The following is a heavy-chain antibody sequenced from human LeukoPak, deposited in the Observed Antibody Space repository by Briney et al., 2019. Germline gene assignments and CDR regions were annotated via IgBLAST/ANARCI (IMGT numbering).Heavy chain of an antibody. J-gene: IGHJ4*02. CDR3: ARGTDAGATNY. Sequence: SSETLSLTCAVYGVSFSGYYWNWIRQPPGKGLEWIGEINHSGSTNYNPSLKSRVTISVDTSKNQFSLKLSSVTAADTAVYYCARGTDAGATNYWGQGTLVTVSS. CDR1: GVSFSGYY. D-gene: IGHD1-26*01. V-gene: IGHV4-34*01. CDR2: INHSGST.